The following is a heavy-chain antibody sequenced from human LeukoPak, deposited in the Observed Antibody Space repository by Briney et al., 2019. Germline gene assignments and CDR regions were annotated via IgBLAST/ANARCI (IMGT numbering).Heavy chain of an antibody. V-gene: IGHV3-23*01. CDR3: AKHRGSSGWYSHDY. Sequence: GGSLRLSCAASGFTFSSSAMSWVRQAPGKGLEWVSTISGSGGGTYYADSVKGRFTISRDNSENTLYLQMNSLRAEDTAVYYCAKHRGSSGWYSHDYWGQGTLVTVSS. CDR2: ISGSGGGT. D-gene: IGHD6-19*01. J-gene: IGHJ4*02. CDR1: GFTFSSSA.